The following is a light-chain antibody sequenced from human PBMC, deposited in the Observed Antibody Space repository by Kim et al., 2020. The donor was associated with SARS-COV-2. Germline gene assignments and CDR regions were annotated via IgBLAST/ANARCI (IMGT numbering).Light chain of an antibody. CDR3: QQYGSTPYT. V-gene: IGKV3-20*01. CDR1: PGVGSRL. CDR2: EAF. J-gene: IGKJ2*01. Sequence: LSPGGRATRPLGAEPGVGSRLLALYQQQPGQAPRLLIYEAFKRVAGIPDRFSGSGSGTDFTLTISRPEPEDFAMYYCQQYGSTPYTFGQGTKLEI.